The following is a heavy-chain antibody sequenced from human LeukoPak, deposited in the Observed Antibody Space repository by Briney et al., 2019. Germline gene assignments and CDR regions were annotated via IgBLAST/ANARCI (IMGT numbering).Heavy chain of an antibody. CDR1: GYTFTTYY. J-gene: IGHJ4*02. D-gene: IGHD2-15*01. CDR2: LNPSGGRA. Sequence: GASVKVSCKASGYTFTTYYIHWVRHVPGQGLEWMGVLNPSGGRASYAQKFQGRVTMTRDTSTSTVYMELSSLRSEDSAIYYCARGDIDYWGQGTLVTVSS. CDR3: ARGDIDY. V-gene: IGHV1-46*01.